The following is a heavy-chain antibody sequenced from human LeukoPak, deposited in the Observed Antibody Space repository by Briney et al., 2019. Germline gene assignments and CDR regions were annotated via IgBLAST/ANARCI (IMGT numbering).Heavy chain of an antibody. J-gene: IGHJ5*02. Sequence: SETLSLTCAVYGGSFSGYYWSWIRQPPGKGLEWIGEINHSGSTNYNPSLKSRVTISVDTSKNQFSLKLSSVTAADTAVYYCARAVGGAAAGLFDPWGQGTLVTVSS. CDR3: ARAVGGAAAGLFDP. CDR2: INHSGST. V-gene: IGHV4-34*01. D-gene: IGHD6-13*01. CDR1: GGSFSGYY.